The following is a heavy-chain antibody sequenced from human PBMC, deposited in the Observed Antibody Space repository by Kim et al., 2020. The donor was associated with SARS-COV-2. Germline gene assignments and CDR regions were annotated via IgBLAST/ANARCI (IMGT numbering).Heavy chain of an antibody. CDR2: IYYSGIT. CDR3: ARLNYFDSSGYYPSFDY. D-gene: IGHD3-22*01. CDR1: GGSISSSSYY. J-gene: IGHJ4*02. Sequence: SENLSLTCTVSGGSISSSSYYWGWIRQPPGKGLEWIGSIYYSGITYYNPSLKSRVAMSVDTSKNQFSLKLSSVTAADTAVYYCARLNYFDSSGYYPSFDYWGQGTLVTVSS. V-gene: IGHV4-39*01.